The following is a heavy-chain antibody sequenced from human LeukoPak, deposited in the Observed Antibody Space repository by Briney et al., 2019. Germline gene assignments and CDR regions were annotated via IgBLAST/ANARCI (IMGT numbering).Heavy chain of an antibody. CDR2: IYPGDSDT. J-gene: IGHJ6*03. CDR3: ARTSGVVHHYYYYMDV. V-gene: IGHV5-51*01. CDR1: GYSFTSYW. Sequence: GESLKISCKGSGYSFTSYWIGWVRQMPGKGLEWMGIIYPGDSDTRYSPSFQGQVTISADKSISTAYLQWSSLKASDTAMYYCARTSGVVHHYYYYMDVWGKGTTVTVSS. D-gene: IGHD2-15*01.